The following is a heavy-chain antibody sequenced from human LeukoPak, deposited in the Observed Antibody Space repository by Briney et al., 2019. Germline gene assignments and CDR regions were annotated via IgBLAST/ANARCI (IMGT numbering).Heavy chain of an antibody. CDR1: GFSFSGYA. J-gene: IGHJ4*02. Sequence: GGALRLSCVASGFSFSGYAIHWVRQAPGEGLEWVALISYNGGRKDYADSVKGRFTIDRDNSKNTVYLQMNSLRPDDTAIYFCARQEARNYYYEGLDYWGQGNLVTASS. CDR2: ISYNGGRK. D-gene: IGHD3-22*01. CDR3: ARQEARNYYYEGLDY. V-gene: IGHV3-30*04.